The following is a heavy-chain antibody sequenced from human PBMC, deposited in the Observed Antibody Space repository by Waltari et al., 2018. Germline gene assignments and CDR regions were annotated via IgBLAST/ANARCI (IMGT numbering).Heavy chain of an antibody. CDR3: AREGLYDFWSGYWGY. Sequence: QVQLQESGPGLVKPSETLSLTCTVSGGSISSYYWSWIRQPAGKGLEWLGRIYTSGSTNYNPAIKSRVTMSVDTSKNQFSLKLSSVTAADTAVYYCAREGLYDFWSGYWGYWGQGTLVTVSS. CDR2: IYTSGST. CDR1: GGSISSYY. J-gene: IGHJ4*02. V-gene: IGHV4-4*07. D-gene: IGHD3-3*01.